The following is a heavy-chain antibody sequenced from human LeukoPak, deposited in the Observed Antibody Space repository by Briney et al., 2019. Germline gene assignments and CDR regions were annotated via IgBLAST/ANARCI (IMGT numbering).Heavy chain of an antibody. J-gene: IGHJ6*02. CDR1: GFTFSSYS. Sequence: TGGSLRLSCAASGFTFSSYSMNWVRQAPGKGLEWVSYISSSGSTIYYADSVKGRFTISRDNAKNSLYLQMNSLRAEDTAVYYCARDGRKEYRQWLVLAPIYCYYGMDVWGQGTTVTVSS. D-gene: IGHD6-19*01. V-gene: IGHV3-48*04. CDR2: ISSSGSTI. CDR3: ARDGRKEYRQWLVLAPIYCYYGMDV.